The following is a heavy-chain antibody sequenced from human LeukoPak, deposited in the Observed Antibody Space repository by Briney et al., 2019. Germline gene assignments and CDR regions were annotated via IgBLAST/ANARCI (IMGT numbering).Heavy chain of an antibody. D-gene: IGHD3-10*01. J-gene: IGHJ6*04. CDR2: IYYSGST. CDR1: GGSISSYY. V-gene: IGHV4-59*01. Sequence: SETLSLTCTVSGGSISSYYWSWIRQPPGKGLEWIGYIYYSGSTNYNPSLKSRVTISVDTSKNQLSLKLSSVTAADTAVYYCARGPYGSGKNYYYYGMDVWGKGTTVTVSS. CDR3: ARGPYGSGKNYYYYGMDV.